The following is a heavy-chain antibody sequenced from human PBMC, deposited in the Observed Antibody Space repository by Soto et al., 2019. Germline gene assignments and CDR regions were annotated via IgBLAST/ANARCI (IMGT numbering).Heavy chain of an antibody. V-gene: IGHV1-69*13. CDR1: GGTFSSYA. J-gene: IGHJ5*02. CDR2: IIPIFGTA. D-gene: IGHD6-13*01. Sequence: SVKVSCKASGGTFSSYAISWVRQAPGQGLEWMGGIIPIFGTANYAQKFQGRVTITADESTSTAYMELSSLRSEDAAVYYCSRGGDPYISPFDPWGQGTLVTVSS. CDR3: SRGGDPYISPFDP.